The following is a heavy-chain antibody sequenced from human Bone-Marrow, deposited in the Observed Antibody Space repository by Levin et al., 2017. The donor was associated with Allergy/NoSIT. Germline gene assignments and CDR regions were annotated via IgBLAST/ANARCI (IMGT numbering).Heavy chain of an antibody. J-gene: IGHJ4*02. CDR2: ISGSDNTI. Sequence: KPGGSLRLSCAASGFTFNDYYMSWIRQAPGKGLEWVSYISGSDNTIYYADSVKGRFTISRDNTKNSMYLQMNSLRAEDTAVYYCARLYQDWFDYWGQGTLLTVSS. CDR3: ARLYQDWFDY. CDR1: GFTFNDYY. D-gene: IGHD3-9*01. V-gene: IGHV3-11*01.